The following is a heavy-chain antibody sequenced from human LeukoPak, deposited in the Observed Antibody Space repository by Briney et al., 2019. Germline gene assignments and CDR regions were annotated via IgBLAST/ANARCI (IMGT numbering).Heavy chain of an antibody. CDR3: ARAYDFWSGYYTSEYFDY. V-gene: IGHV1-3*01. CDR2: INAGNGNT. D-gene: IGHD3-3*01. J-gene: IGHJ4*02. Sequence: ASVKVSCKASGYTFTSYAMHWVRQAPGQRLEWMGWINAGNGNTNYAQKLQGRVTMTTDTSTSTAYMELRSLRSDDTAVYYCARAYDFWSGYYTSEYFDYWGQGTLVTVSS. CDR1: GYTFTSYA.